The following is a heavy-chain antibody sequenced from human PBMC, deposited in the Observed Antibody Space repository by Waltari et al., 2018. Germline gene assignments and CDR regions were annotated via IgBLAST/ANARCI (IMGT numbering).Heavy chain of an antibody. V-gene: IGHV4-34*01. CDR2: INHSGST. CDR3: ARSPSIVVVVAAPTRHWFDP. CDR1: GGSFSGYY. Sequence: QVQLQQWGAGLLKPSETLSLTCAVYGGSFSGYYWSWIRQTPGKGLEWIGEINHSGSTYFNPSLKCRVTISVDTSKNQFSLNLSSVTAADTAVYYCARSPSIVVVVAAPTRHWFDPLGHGTLVTVSS. J-gene: IGHJ5*02. D-gene: IGHD2-15*01.